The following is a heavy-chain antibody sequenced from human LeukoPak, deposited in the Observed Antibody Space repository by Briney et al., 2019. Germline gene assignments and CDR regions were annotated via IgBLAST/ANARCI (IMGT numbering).Heavy chain of an antibody. D-gene: IGHD1-26*01. CDR2: INHSGST. Sequence: PSETLSLTCAVYGGSFSNYYWSWIRQPPGKGLEWIGEINHSGSTNYNPSLKSRVTISVDTSKNQFSLKLSSVTAADTAVYYCARRSGEPIWNKRLRYPKSFDYWGQGTLVTVSS. CDR1: GGSFSNYY. J-gene: IGHJ4*02. CDR3: ARRSGEPIWNKRLRYPKSFDY. V-gene: IGHV4-34*01.